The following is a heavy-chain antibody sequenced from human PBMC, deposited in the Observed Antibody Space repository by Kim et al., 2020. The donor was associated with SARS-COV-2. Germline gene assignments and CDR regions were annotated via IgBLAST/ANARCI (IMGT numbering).Heavy chain of an antibody. D-gene: IGHD4-17*01. V-gene: IGHV3-23*01. CDR2: ISGSGGSA. Sequence: GGSLRLSCAASGFTFTNYAMNWVRQAPGKGLEWVSTISGSGGSAYYADSVKGRFTISRDNSKNTLYLQMNSLRAEDTAVYYCAKGAQTTVTTWFDYWGQGTLVTVSS. CDR3: AKGAQTTVTTWFDY. J-gene: IGHJ4*02. CDR1: GFTFTNYA.